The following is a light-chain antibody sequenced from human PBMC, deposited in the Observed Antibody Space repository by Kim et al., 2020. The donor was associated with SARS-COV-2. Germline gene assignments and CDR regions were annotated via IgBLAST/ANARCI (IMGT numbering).Light chain of an antibody. V-gene: IGKV1-39*01. J-gene: IGKJ2*01. CDR2: AAS. CDR1: QPISTF. CDR3: QQSSTSPPYT. Sequence: DIQMTQSPSSLSASVGDRVTITCRASQPISTFLNWYQQKPGKAPKLLIYAASSVDSGVPSRFSGSGSGTDFTLTISGLQPEDFATYFCQQSSTSPPYTFGQGTKPEI.